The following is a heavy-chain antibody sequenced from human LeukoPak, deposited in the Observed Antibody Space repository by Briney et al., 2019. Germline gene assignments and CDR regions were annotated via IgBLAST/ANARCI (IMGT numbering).Heavy chain of an antibody. CDR1: GYSFTSYW. CDR3: ARTRITIFGVVIISDKFDP. CDR2: IYPGDSDT. J-gene: IGHJ5*02. Sequence: GESLKISCKGSGYSFTSYWIGWVRQMPGKGLEWMGIIYPGDSDTRYSPSFQGQVTILADKSIITAYLQWSSLKASDTAMYYCARTRITIFGVVIISDKFDPWGQGTLVTVSS. D-gene: IGHD3-3*01. V-gene: IGHV5-51*01.